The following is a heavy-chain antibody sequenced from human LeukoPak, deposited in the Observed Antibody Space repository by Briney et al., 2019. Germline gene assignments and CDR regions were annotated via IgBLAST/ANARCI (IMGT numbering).Heavy chain of an antibody. J-gene: IGHJ4*02. V-gene: IGHV3-30*03. Sequence: GGSLRLSCAASGSTFSSYGMHWVRQAPGKGLEWVTVISYDGSERYYADFVKGRFTISRDNAKNSLYLQMDSLRAEDTAMYYCARLPGGVVMNAGLYWGQGTLVTVSS. D-gene: IGHD2-21*01. CDR1: GSTFSSYG. CDR2: ISYDGSER. CDR3: ARLPGGVVMNAGLY.